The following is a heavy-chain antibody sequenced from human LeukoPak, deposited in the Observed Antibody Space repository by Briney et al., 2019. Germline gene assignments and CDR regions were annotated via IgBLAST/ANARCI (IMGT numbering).Heavy chain of an antibody. CDR1: GYSSTSYW. J-gene: IGHJ5*02. D-gene: IGHD2-2*01. V-gene: IGHV5-51*01. Sequence: GESLQISCKGSGYSSTSYWIGWVRQMPGKGLEWMGIIYPGDSDTRYSPSFQGQVTISADKSISTAYLQWSSLKASDTAMYYCARQIDIVVVPAASYYAINWFDPWGQGTLVTVSS. CDR3: ARQIDIVVVPAASYYAINWFDP. CDR2: IYPGDSDT.